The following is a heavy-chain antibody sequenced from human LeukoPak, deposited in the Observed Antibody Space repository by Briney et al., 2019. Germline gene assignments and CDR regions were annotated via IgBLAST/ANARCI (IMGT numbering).Heavy chain of an antibody. CDR2: IYHRGGI. J-gene: IGHJ4*02. CDR1: GGSISSENW. V-gene: IGHV4-4*02. CDR3: ARERRRAVDS. Sequence: SETLSLTCAVSGGSISSENWWTWVRQPPGKGLEWIGEIYHRGGINYNPSLKSRVTISLDKSKNQFSLKLFSVTAADTAFYYCARERRRAVDSRGQGSLVTVSS.